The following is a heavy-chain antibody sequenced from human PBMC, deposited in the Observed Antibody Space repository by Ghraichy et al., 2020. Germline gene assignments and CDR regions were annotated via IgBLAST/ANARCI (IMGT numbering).Heavy chain of an antibody. D-gene: IGHD6-19*01. J-gene: IGHJ4*02. CDR2: IDWDDDK. CDR1: GSSLSTSGMR. Sequence: SGPTLVKPTQTLTLTCTFSGSSLSTSGMRVSWIRQPPGKALEWLARIDWDDDKFYNTSLKTRLTISKDTSKNQVVLTMTNMDPVDTATYYCARLSSGWPEAYFDYWGQGTLVTVSS. V-gene: IGHV2-70*04. CDR3: ARLSSGWPEAYFDY.